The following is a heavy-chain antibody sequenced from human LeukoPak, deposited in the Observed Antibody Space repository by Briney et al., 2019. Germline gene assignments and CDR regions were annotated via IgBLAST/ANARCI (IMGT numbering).Heavy chain of an antibody. J-gene: IGHJ4*02. CDR2: IYYSGST. Sequence: GSLRLSCTASGFTSSHAWMSWVRQAPGKGLEWVGSIYYSGSTNYNPSLKSRVTISVDTSKNQFSLKLSTVTAADTAVYYCARRPRGSGWYSIDYWGQGTLVTVSS. CDR3: ARRPRGSGWYSIDY. D-gene: IGHD6-19*01. CDR1: GFTSSHAW. V-gene: IGHV4-34*01.